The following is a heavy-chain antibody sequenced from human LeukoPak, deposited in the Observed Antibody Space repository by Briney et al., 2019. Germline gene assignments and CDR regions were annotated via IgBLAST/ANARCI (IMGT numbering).Heavy chain of an antibody. CDR2: ISWNSGST. V-gene: IGHV3-9*01. D-gene: IGHD2-2*01. CDR1: GFTFDDYA. CDR3: AKGPASFDY. J-gene: IGHJ4*02. Sequence: GRSLRLSCAASGFTFDDYAMHWVRQAPGKGLEWVSGISWNSGSTYYADSVKGRFTISRDNSKNTLYLQMNSLRAEDTAVYYCAKGPASFDYWGQGTLVTVSS.